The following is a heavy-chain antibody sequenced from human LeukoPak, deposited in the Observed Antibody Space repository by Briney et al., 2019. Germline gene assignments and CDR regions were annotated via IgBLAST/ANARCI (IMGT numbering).Heavy chain of an antibody. CDR2: IIPIFGTA. J-gene: IGHJ4*02. D-gene: IGHD3-22*01. CDR1: GGTFSSYA. CDR3: ASSAPPDYDSSGYSLDY. V-gene: IGHV1-69*05. Sequence: AASVKVSCKASGGTFSSYAISWLRQAPGQGLEWMGRIIPIFGTANYAQKFQGRVTITTDASTSTAYMELSSLRSEDTAVYYCASSAPPDYDSSGYSLDYWGQGTLVTVAS.